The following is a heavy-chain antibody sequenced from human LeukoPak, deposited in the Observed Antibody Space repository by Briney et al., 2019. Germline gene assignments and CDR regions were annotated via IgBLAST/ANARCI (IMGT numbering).Heavy chain of an antibody. D-gene: IGHD3-10*01. CDR2: IIPIFGTA. V-gene: IGHV1-69*13. J-gene: IGHJ4*02. CDR1: GGTFIIYA. CDR3: ATKWFYGSGSYYNPLVY. Sequence: ASVKVSCKASGGTFIIYAISWVRQAPGQGLEWMGGIIPIFGTANYAQKFQGRVTITADESTSTAYMELSSLRSEDTAVYYCATKWFYGSGSYYNPLVYWGQGTLVTVSS.